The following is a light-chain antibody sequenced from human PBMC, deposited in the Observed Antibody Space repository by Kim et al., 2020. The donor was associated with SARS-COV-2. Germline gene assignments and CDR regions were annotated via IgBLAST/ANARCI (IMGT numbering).Light chain of an antibody. V-gene: IGKV3-15*01. CDR1: QSIRNT. Sequence: EIVMTQSPATLSVSPGERATLSCRASQSIRNTFLAWYQQKPGQTPRLLVYGISTRATGVPARFSGGGSGTDFTLTISSLQSEDYAVYYCQQYSDWPLTFGGGTKVDIK. J-gene: IGKJ4*01. CDR2: GIS. CDR3: QQYSDWPLT.